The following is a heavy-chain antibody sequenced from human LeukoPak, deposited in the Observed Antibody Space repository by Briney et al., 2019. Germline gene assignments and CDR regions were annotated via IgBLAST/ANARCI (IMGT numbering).Heavy chain of an antibody. CDR3: ARGSEVSGRLDY. J-gene: IGHJ4*02. D-gene: IGHD3-3*01. CDR1: GGSVSSGSYY. V-gene: IGHV4-61*01. CDR2: IYYSGST. Sequence: PSETLSLTCTVSGGSVSSGSYYWSWIRQPPGKGLEWIGYIYYSGSTNYNPSLKSRVTISVDTSKNQFSLKLSSVTAADTAVYYCARGSEVSGRLDYWGQGTLVTVSS.